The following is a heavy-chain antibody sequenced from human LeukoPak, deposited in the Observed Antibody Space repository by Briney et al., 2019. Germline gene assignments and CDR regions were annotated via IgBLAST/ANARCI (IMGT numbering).Heavy chain of an antibody. J-gene: IGHJ4*02. V-gene: IGHV3-30*18. CDR3: AKERKVHTPHWYSVVRLFGY. CDR1: GFTFSSYG. CDR2: ISYDGSNK. D-gene: IGHD2-21*02. Sequence: GGSLRLSCAASGFTFSSYGMHWVRQAPGKGLEWVAVISYDGSNKYYADSVKGRFTISRDNSKNTLYLQMNSLRAEDTAVYYCAKERKVHTPHWYSVVRLFGYWGQGTLVTVSS.